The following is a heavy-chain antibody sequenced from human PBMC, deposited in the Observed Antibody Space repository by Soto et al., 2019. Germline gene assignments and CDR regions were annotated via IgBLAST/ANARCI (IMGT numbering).Heavy chain of an antibody. CDR1: GFTFSSYA. Sequence: HVQLVESGGGVVQPGRSLRLSCAASGFTFSSYAMHWVRQAPGKGLEWVAVISHDASITAYPDSVKGRFTISRDNSKNTLYLQLNSLRPGDTVVYHCVRDVLAAKPAYFAYWGQGSMVTVSS. V-gene: IGHV3-30-3*01. D-gene: IGHD2-2*02. CDR2: ISHDASIT. J-gene: IGHJ4*02. CDR3: VRDVLAAKPAYFAY.